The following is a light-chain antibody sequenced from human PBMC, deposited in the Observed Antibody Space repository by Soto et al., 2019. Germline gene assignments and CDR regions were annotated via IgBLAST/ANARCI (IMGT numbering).Light chain of an antibody. CDR1: QSVTSY. V-gene: IGKV3-11*01. CDR3: QQRKT. CDR2: DAS. J-gene: IGKJ1*01. Sequence: EIVLTQSPATLSLSPGERATLSCRASQSVTSYLAWYQQKPGQAPRLLIYDASSRATGIPARFSGSGSGTDFTLTISSLEPEDFAVYYCQQRKTFGQGTKVDIK.